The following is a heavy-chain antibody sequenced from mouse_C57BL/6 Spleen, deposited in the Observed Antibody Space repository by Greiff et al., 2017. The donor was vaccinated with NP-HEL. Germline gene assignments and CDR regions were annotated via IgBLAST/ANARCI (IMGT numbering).Heavy chain of an antibody. V-gene: IGHV10-1*01. D-gene: IGHD1-1*01. CDR2: IRSKSNNYAT. CDR3: VRVVAPHWYFDV. CDR1: GFSFNTYA. J-gene: IGHJ1*03. Sequence: EVQLVESGGGLVQPKGSLKLSCAASGFSFNTYAMNWVRQAPGKGVEWVARIRSKSNNYATYYADSVKDRFTISRDDSESMLYLQMNNLKTEDTAMYYCVRVVAPHWYFDVWGTGTTVTVSS.